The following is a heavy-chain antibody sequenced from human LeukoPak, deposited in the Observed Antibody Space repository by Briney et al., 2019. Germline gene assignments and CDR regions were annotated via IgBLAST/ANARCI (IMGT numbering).Heavy chain of an antibody. V-gene: IGHV1-8*01. CDR1: GYTFTSYD. Sequence: ASVKVSCKASGYTFTSYDINWVRQAAGQGLEWMGWMNPNSGNTGYAQKFQGRVTMTRNTSISTAYMELSSLRSEDTAVYYCASSRVLHCVSTTCHASFYQWGQGTLVTVSS. J-gene: IGHJ4*02. D-gene: IGHD2-2*01. CDR3: ASSRVLHCVSTTCHASFYQ. CDR2: MNPNSGNT.